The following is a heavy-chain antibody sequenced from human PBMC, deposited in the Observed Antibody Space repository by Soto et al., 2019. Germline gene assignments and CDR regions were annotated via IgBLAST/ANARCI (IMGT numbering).Heavy chain of an antibody. CDR2: ISGSGGST. CDR1: GFTFSSYA. Sequence: GGSLRLSCAASGFTFSSYAMSWVRQAPGKGLEWVSAISGSGGSTYYADSVKGRFTISRDNSKNTLYLQMNSLRAEDTAVYYCAKGTYYYGSGSSPYYGMDVWGQGPT. CDR3: AKGTYYYGSGSSPYYGMDV. J-gene: IGHJ6*02. D-gene: IGHD3-10*01. V-gene: IGHV3-23*01.